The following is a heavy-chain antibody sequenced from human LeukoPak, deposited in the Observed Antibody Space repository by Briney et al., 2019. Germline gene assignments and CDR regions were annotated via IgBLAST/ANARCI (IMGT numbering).Heavy chain of an antibody. CDR2: IKSKTDGGTT. CDR1: GFTFSNAW. D-gene: IGHD3-22*01. V-gene: IGHV3-15*01. Sequence: GGSLRPSCAASGFTFSNAWMSWVRQAPGKGLEWVGRIKSKTDGGTTDYAAPVKGRFTISRDDSKNTLYLQMNSLKTEDTAVYFCTRNYYDRTGSLFYWGQGTLATVSS. CDR3: TRNYYDRTGSLFY. J-gene: IGHJ4*02.